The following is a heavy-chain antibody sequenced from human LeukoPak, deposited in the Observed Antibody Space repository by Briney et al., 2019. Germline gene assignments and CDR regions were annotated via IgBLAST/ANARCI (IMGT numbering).Heavy chain of an antibody. J-gene: IGHJ4*02. D-gene: IGHD3-22*01. V-gene: IGHV1-69*10. CDR2: IIPNLDKT. Sequence: GASVKVSCKASGGTFSRNAISWIRQAPGQGPEWMGLIIPNLDKTDYAQKFQGRVTITADKSTSTAYMELSSLRSEDTAVYYCARERDDSSGYRSYWGQGTLVTVSS. CDR3: ARERDDSSGYRSY. CDR1: GGTFSRNA.